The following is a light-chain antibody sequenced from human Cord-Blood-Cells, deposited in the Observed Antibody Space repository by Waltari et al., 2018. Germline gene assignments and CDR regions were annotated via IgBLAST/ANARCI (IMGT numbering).Light chain of an antibody. CDR1: QSVSSS. Sequence: EIVLTQSPATLSLSPGERATLSCRASQSVSSSLAWYQQKPGQAPRLLIYDASNRATGIPARFSGSGSGTDCTLTISSLEPEDFAVYDCQQRSNWPLTFGPRTKVDI. CDR2: DAS. V-gene: IGKV3-11*01. J-gene: IGKJ3*01. CDR3: QQRSNWPLT.